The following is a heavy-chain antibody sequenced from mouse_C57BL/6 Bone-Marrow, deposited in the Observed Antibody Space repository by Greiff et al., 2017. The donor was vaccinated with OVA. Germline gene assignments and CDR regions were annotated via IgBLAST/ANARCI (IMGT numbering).Heavy chain of an antibody. Sequence: VQLKQSGPELVKPGASVKISCKASGYSFTGYYMNWVKQSPEKSLEWIGEINPSTGGTTYNQKFKAKATLTVDKSSSTAYMQLKSLTSEDSAVYYCARRVTTVVEAMDYWGQGTSVTVSS. D-gene: IGHD1-1*01. CDR2: INPSTGGT. CDR3: ARRVTTVVEAMDY. V-gene: IGHV1-42*01. J-gene: IGHJ4*01. CDR1: GYSFTGYY.